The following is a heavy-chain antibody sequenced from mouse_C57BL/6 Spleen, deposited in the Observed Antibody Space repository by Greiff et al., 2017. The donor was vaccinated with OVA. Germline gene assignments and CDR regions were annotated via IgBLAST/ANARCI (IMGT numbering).Heavy chain of an antibody. Sequence: QVQLKESGPGLVAPSQSLSITCTVSGFSLTSYGVHWVRQPPGQGLEWLVVIWRAGSTTYNSALNSSLSISKDNSNSHAFVKMNSLETNETAMYYCAGHGGYDYDEGYAMDYWGQGTSVTVSS. D-gene: IGHD2-4*01. CDR2: IWRAGST. V-gene: IGHV2-6-1*01. CDR1: GFSLTSYG. CDR3: AGHGGYDYDEGYAMDY. J-gene: IGHJ4*01.